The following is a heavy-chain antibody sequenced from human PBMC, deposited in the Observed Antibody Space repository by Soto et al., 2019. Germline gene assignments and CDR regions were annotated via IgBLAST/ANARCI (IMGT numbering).Heavy chain of an antibody. V-gene: IGHV1-46*01. Sequence: ASVKVSCKASGYTFITIYYTHWVRQAPGQGLEWMGIINPTGTMTKYSERFQGRLTMTRDTSTSTDYMELSTLTSEDTAVYFCARDTGYDHDAFDIWGQGTMVTVS. CDR2: INPTGTMT. CDR1: GYTFITIYY. CDR3: ARDTGYDHDAFDI. D-gene: IGHD5-12*01. J-gene: IGHJ3*02.